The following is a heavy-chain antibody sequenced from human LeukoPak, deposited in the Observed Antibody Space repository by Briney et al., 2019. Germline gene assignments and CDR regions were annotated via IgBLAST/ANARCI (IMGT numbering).Heavy chain of an antibody. J-gene: IGHJ4*02. CDR1: GFTFNNYW. V-gene: IGHV3-74*01. D-gene: IGHD2-8*02. Sequence: GGSLRLSCAASGFTFNNYWMNWVRQTPGKAPVWVSRINRDGTFTSYADSVKGRFTISRDNAKNTLYLQMSSLRVEDTAVYYCTGGVGDYWGQGTLVTVSS. CDR2: INRDGTFT. CDR3: TGGVGDY.